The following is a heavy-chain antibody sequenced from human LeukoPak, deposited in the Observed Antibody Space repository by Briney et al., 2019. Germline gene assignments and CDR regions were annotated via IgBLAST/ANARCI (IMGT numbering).Heavy chain of an antibody. CDR2: IIPIFGTA. CDR1: GGTFSSYA. CDR3: ARSYYDSSGYFQH. V-gene: IGHV1-69*05. J-gene: IGHJ1*01. Sequence: SVKVSCEASGGTFSSYAISWVRQAPGQGLEWMGRIIPIFGTANYAQKFQGRVTITTDESTSTAYMELSSLRSEDTAVYYCARSYYDSSGYFQHWGQGTLVTVSS. D-gene: IGHD3-22*01.